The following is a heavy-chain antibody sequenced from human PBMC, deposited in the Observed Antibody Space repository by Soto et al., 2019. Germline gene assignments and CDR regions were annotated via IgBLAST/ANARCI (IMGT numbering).Heavy chain of an antibody. D-gene: IGHD3-3*01. Sequence: PGGSLRLSCAASGFTFSRYAMSLVRQAPGKGLEWVSAISGSGGRTYYADSVKGRITISRDNSKNTLYLQMNSLRAEDTAVYYCAKYHKRITIFGVVEYYFDYWGQGTLVTVSS. J-gene: IGHJ4*02. CDR3: AKYHKRITIFGVVEYYFDY. CDR1: GFTFSRYA. CDR2: ISGSGGRT. V-gene: IGHV3-23*01.